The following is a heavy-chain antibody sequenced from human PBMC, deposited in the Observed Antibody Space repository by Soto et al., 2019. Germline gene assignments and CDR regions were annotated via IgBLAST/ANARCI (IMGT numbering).Heavy chain of an antibody. D-gene: IGHD3-10*01. V-gene: IGHV1-46*01. J-gene: IGHJ6*02. Sequence: QVQLVQSGAEVKKPGASVKVSCKASGYTFTNHFMHWVRQAPGQGLDWMGVIYPSGGSTSYAQKFQGRVTMTRDTSTSTFYMELSSLRSEDTAVYYCARDRGAGYGMDVWGQGTAVTVSS. CDR1: GYTFTNHF. CDR3: ARDRGAGYGMDV. CDR2: IYPSGGST.